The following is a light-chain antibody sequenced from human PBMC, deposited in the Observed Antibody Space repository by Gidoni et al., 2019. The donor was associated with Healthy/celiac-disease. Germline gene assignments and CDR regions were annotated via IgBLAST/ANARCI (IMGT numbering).Light chain of an antibody. J-gene: IGLJ3*02. Sequence: QAGLTQPPSVSKGLRPPATLTCTGNSNTVGNQEAGWLQQHQGHPPKLLAYRNNTRPSGISERFSASRSGNTAPLTITGLQPEDEADYYCSAWDSSLSAQVFGGGTKLTVL. CDR1: SNTVGNQE. V-gene: IGLV10-54*04. CDR3: SAWDSSLSAQV. CDR2: RNN.